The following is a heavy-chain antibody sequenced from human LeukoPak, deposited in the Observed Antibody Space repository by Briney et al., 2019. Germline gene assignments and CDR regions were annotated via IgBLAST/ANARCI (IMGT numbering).Heavy chain of an antibody. CDR1: GGSFSGYY. CDR3: ARGRQTSGYCP. D-gene: IGHD3-22*01. J-gene: IGHJ5*02. V-gene: IGHV4-34*01. Sequence: PSETLSLTCAVHGGSFSGYYWSWIRQPQGKGLEWIGEINHSGSTNYNPSLKSRVTISVDTPKNQFSLKLSSVTAADTAVYYCARGRQTSGYCPWGQGTLVTVSS. CDR2: INHSGST.